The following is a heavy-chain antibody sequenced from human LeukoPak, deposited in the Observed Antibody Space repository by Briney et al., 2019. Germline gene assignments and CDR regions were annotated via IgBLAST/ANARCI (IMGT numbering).Heavy chain of an antibody. Sequence: SETLSLTCTVSGGSINDDHWSWIRQPPGKGLEWIGYIYYSGSTNYNPSLKSRVTISVDTSKNQFSLKLTSVTAADTAVYYCARSDGSSPDYWGQGTLVTVSS. CDR1: GGSINDDH. D-gene: IGHD6-13*01. V-gene: IGHV4-59*08. J-gene: IGHJ4*02. CDR3: ARSDGSSPDY. CDR2: IYYSGST.